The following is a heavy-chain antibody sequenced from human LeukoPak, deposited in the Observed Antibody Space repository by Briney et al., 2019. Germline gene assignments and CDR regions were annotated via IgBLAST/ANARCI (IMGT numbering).Heavy chain of an antibody. CDR1: GGSFSGYY. CDR3: ARLMGNFDY. Sequence: SETLSLTCAVYGGSFSGYYWSWIRQPPGKGLEWIGEINHSGSTNYNPSLKSRVTISVDTSKNQFSLKLSSVTAADTAVYYCARLMGNFDYWGQGTLVTVSS. J-gene: IGHJ4*02. D-gene: IGHD7-27*01. V-gene: IGHV4-34*01. CDR2: INHSGST.